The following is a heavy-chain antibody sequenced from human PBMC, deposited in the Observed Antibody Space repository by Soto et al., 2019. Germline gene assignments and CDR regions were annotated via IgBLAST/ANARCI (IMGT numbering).Heavy chain of an antibody. Sequence: SETLSLTCTVSGGSMSSHYWTWLRQPPGKGLEWIGYISYSGSSYYNPSLKSRVTISADTSRNQFSLRLTSVIAADTAVYFCARADPDASVGFWGQGTLVTVS. CDR3: ARADPDASVGF. CDR1: GGSMSSHY. J-gene: IGHJ4*02. CDR2: ISYSGSS. V-gene: IGHV4-59*11. D-gene: IGHD3-16*01.